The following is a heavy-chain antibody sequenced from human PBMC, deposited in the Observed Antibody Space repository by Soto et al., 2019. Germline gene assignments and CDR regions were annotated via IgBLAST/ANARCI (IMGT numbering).Heavy chain of an antibody. CDR1: GYIFTKYY. J-gene: IGHJ3*01. D-gene: IGHD1-26*01. CDR2: INPSGGTA. V-gene: IGHV1-46*01. Sequence: QVQLVQSGAEVKKPGASVKVSCKASGYIFTKYYIHWVRQAPGRGLEWMGVINPSGGTATYAQKFQDRVTFTRDTSTSTVYMELSRLRSDDTGVYYCARDPSEVSYYGSAIEDWGQGTMVTVS. CDR3: ARDPSEVSYYGSAIED.